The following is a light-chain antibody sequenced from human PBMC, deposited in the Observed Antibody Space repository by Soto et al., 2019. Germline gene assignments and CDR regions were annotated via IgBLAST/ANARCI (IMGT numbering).Light chain of an antibody. CDR3: CSYAGSYTWV. Sequence: QSALTQPRSVSGSPGQSVTISCTGTSSDVGGYNYVSWYQQHPGKAPKLMIYDVSKRRSGVPDRFSGSKSGNTASLTISGLHAEDEADYYCCSYAGSYTWVFGGWTKLTVL. CDR1: SSDVGGYNY. CDR2: DVS. V-gene: IGLV2-11*01. J-gene: IGLJ3*02.